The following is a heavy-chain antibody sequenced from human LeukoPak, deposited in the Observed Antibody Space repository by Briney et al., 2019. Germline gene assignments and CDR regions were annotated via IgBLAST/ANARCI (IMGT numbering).Heavy chain of an antibody. CDR1: GYTFTSYA. CDR2: INAGNGNT. CDR3: AGGIAAAGSYYYYGMDV. J-gene: IGHJ6*02. V-gene: IGHV1-3*01. D-gene: IGHD6-13*01. Sequence: ASVKVSCKASGYTFTSYAMHWVRQAPGQRLEWMGWINAGNGNTKYSQKFQGRVTITRDTSASTAYMELSSLRSEDTAVYYCAGGIAAAGSYYYYGMDVWGQGTTVTVSS.